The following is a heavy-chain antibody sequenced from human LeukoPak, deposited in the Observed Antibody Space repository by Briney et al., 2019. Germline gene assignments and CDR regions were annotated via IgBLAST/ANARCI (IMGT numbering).Heavy chain of an antibody. CDR1: GFTFDDYA. Sequence: GRSLRLSCAASGFTFDDYAMHWVRQAPGKGLEWVSGISWNSGSIGYADSVKGRFTISRDNAKNSLYLQMNSLRAEDMALYYRAKATIFGVVIGDAFDIWGQGTMVTVSS. J-gene: IGHJ3*02. CDR2: ISWNSGSI. D-gene: IGHD3-3*01. V-gene: IGHV3-9*03. CDR3: AKATIFGVVIGDAFDI.